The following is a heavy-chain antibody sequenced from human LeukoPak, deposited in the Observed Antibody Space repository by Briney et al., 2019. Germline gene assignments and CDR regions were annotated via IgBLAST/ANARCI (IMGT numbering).Heavy chain of an antibody. CDR2: ISGTGDST. J-gene: IGHJ4*02. CDR3: AKAPDY. CDR1: GFAFSSYA. V-gene: IGHV3-23*01. Sequence: GGSLRLSCAVSGFAFSSYAMSWVRHAPGKGLEWVSAISGTGDSTYSADSVKGRFTISRDNSKNTLYLQMNSLRVEDTAVYYCAKAPDYWGQGTLVTVSS.